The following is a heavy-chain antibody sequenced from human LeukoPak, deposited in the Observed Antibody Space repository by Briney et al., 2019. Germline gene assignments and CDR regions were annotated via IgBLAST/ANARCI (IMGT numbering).Heavy chain of an antibody. CDR3: AREPEPPHPRYGMDA. J-gene: IGHJ6*02. Sequence: ASVKVSCKASGYTFTSYGISWVRQAPGQGLEWMGWISAYNGNTNYAQKLQGRVTMTTDTPTSTAYMELSSLRSEDTAAYYCAREPEPPHPRYGMDAWGQGTTVTVSS. CDR2: ISAYNGNT. V-gene: IGHV1-18*01. CDR1: GYTFTSYG. D-gene: IGHD1-14*01.